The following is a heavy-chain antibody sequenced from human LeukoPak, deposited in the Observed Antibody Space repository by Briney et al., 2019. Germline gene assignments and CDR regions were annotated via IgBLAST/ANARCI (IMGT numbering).Heavy chain of an antibody. CDR2: ISAYNGNT. D-gene: IGHD1-20*01. V-gene: IGHV1-18*01. CDR1: GYTFTSYG. Sequence: ASVKVSCKASGYTFTSYGISWVRQAPGQGLEWMGWISAYNGNTNYAQKLQGRVTMTTDTSTSTAYMELRSLRSDDTAVYYCARRGDNWTDGDYFDYWGQGTLVTASS. J-gene: IGHJ4*02. CDR3: ARRGDNWTDGDYFDY.